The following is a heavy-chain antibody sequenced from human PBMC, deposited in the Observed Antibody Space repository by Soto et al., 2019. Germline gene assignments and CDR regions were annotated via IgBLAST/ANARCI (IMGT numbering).Heavy chain of an antibody. J-gene: IGHJ4*02. CDR1: GYTFTSYA. CDR3: AKGYCSFTSCYYFEY. Sequence: ASVKVSCKASGYTFTSYAMHWVRQAPGQRLEWMGWINAGNGNTKYSQKFQGRVTITRDTSASTAYMELSSLRSEDTAVYYCAKGYCSFTSCYYFEYWGQGALVTVSS. D-gene: IGHD2-2*01. V-gene: IGHV1-3*01. CDR2: INAGNGNT.